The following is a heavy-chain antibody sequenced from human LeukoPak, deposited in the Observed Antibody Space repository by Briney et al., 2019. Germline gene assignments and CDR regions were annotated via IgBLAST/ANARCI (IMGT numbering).Heavy chain of an antibody. D-gene: IGHD6-19*01. Sequence: GGSLRLSCAASGFSVSNKYMSWVRQAPGKGLEWVSVIYTGGDTYYADSVRGRFTISRDNSKNTVNLQMNSLRAEDTALYYCAGGQMFTSGGFDDWGQGTLATVSS. J-gene: IGHJ4*02. CDR2: IYTGGDT. CDR1: GFSVSNKY. V-gene: IGHV3-53*01. CDR3: AGGQMFTSGGFDD.